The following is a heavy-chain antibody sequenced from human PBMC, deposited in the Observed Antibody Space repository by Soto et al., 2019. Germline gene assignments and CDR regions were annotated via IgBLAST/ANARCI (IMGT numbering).Heavy chain of an antibody. J-gene: IGHJ6*03. Sequence: SETLSLTCTVSGGSISSSSYYWGWIRQPPGKGLEWIGSIYYSGSTYYNPSLKSRVTISVDTSKNQFSLKLSSVTAADTAVHYCARNYGDYLYYYYYMDVWGKGTTVTVSS. D-gene: IGHD4-17*01. CDR1: GGSISSSSYY. CDR2: IYYSGST. V-gene: IGHV4-39*01. CDR3: ARNYGDYLYYYYYMDV.